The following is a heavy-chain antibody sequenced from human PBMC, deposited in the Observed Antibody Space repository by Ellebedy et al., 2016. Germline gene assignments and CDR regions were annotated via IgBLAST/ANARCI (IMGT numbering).Heavy chain of an antibody. J-gene: IGHJ6*03. CDR3: ARDNLASWELLHYYYYMDV. D-gene: IGHD1-26*01. CDR2: INPSGGST. V-gene: IGHV1-46*01. CDR1: GYTFTSYY. Sequence: ASVKVSCXASGYTFTSYYMHWVRQPPGQGLEWMGIINPSGGSTSYAQKFQGRVTMTRDTSTSTVYMELSSLRSEDTAVYYCARDNLASWELLHYYYYMDVWGKGTTVTVSS.